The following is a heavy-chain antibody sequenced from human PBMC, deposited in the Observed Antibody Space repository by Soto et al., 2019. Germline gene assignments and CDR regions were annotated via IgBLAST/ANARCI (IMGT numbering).Heavy chain of an antibody. D-gene: IGHD1-7*01. CDR1: GFTFSSFD. J-gene: IGHJ4*02. CDR3: VRRVSGNYDY. V-gene: IGHV3-64*01. CDR2: ISSNGGTT. Sequence: EVQLAESGGGMVQPGGPLRLPCVASGFTFSSFDRPWVRQAPGKGLEYVSSISSNGGTTYYGNSVKGRFTISRDNSKNTLYLQMGSLRAEDMAVYYCVRRVSGNYDYWGQGTLVTVSS.